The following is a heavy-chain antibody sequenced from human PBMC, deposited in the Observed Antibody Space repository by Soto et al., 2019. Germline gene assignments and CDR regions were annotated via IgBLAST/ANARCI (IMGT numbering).Heavy chain of an antibody. D-gene: IGHD3-16*02. J-gene: IGHJ6*02. CDR2: IYPGDSDT. CDR1: GYSFASYW. Sequence: ESLTISCQGSGYSFASYWIGWVRQMPGKDLEWMGIIYPGDSDTRYSPSFQGQVTISADNSLTTAYLQWTSLKASDTALYYCARTRSFTLGFYYDGMDVWGQRTTVIVS. V-gene: IGHV5-51*01. CDR3: ARTRSFTLGFYYDGMDV.